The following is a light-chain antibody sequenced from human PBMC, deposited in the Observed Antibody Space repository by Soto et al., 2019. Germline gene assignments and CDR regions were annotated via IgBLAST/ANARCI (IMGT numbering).Light chain of an antibody. Sequence: EIVLTQSPDTLSLSPGERATLSCRASQGISNTYLAWYQQKPGQAPRLLIYGASFRATGIPDRFTGSGSGTDFTLTITRLEPDDFATYYCQQYNSYSPWTFGPGTKVEI. V-gene: IGKV3-20*01. J-gene: IGKJ1*01. CDR2: GAS. CDR3: QQYNSYSPWT. CDR1: QGISNTY.